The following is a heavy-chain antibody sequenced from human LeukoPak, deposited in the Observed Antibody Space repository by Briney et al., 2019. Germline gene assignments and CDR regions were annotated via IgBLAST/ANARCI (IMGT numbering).Heavy chain of an antibody. V-gene: IGHV3-23*01. CDR2: ISGSGGST. Sequence: GGSLRLSCAASGFTFSSYAMSWVRQAPGKGLEWVSAISGSGGSTYYADSVKGRFTISRDNSKNTLYLQMNSLRAEDTAVYYCATRLTIYGPALFDAFDFWGQGTMVTVSS. CDR3: ATRLTIYGPALFDAFDF. D-gene: IGHD3-3*01. J-gene: IGHJ3*01. CDR1: GFTFSSYA.